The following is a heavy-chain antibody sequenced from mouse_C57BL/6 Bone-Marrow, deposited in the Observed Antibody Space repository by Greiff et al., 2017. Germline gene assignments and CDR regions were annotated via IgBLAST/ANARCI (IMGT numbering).Heavy chain of an antibody. Sequence: VKLMESGAELVKPGASVKMSCKASGYTFTTYPIEWMKQNHGKSLEWIGNFHPYNDDTKYNEKFKGKATLTVEKSSSTVYLELSRLTSDDSAVYYCARGDYGYDDVYYAMDYWGQGTSVTVSS. V-gene: IGHV1-47*01. CDR2: FHPYNDDT. D-gene: IGHD2-2*01. J-gene: IGHJ4*01. CDR1: GYTFTTYP. CDR3: ARGDYGYDDVYYAMDY.